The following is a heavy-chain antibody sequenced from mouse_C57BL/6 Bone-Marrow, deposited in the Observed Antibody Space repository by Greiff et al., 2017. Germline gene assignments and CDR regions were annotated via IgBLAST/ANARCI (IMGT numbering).Heavy chain of an antibody. CDR3: ARARYGTTVVDPYYFDY. CDR2: ISDGGSYT. D-gene: IGHD1-1*01. V-gene: IGHV5-4*01. J-gene: IGHJ2*01. CDR1: GFTFSSYA. Sequence: EVQGVESGGGLVKPGGSLKLSCAASGFTFSSYAMSWVRQTPEKRLEWVATISDGGSYTYYPDNVKGRFTISRDNAKNNLYLQMSHLKSEDTAMYYCARARYGTTVVDPYYFDYWGQGTTLTVSS.